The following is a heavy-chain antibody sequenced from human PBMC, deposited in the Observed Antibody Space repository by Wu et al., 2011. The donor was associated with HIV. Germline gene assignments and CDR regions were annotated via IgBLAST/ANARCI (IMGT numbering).Heavy chain of an antibody. D-gene: IGHD2-15*01. Sequence: QVQLVQSGAEVKKPGASVKVSCKASGYTFTTYYMHWVRQAPGQGLEWMGIINPSGGSTTYAQQFQGRLTTTHDTSTDTVYMELNDLRSEDTAVYYCARGFCSGAKCFGFYDYWGQGTLVTVSS. CDR2: INPSGGST. CDR1: GYTFTTYY. CDR3: ARGFCSGAKCFGFYDY. J-gene: IGHJ4*02. V-gene: IGHV1-46*01.